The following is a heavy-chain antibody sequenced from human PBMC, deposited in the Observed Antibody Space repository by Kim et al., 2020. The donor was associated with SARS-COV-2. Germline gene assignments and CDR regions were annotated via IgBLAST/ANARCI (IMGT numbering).Heavy chain of an antibody. V-gene: IGHV3-48*02. J-gene: IGHJ3*02. CDR1: GFTFSSYS. CDR3: ARDLWDEETTDDNDAFDI. CDR2: ISSSSSTI. D-gene: IGHD1-1*01. Sequence: GGSLRLSCAASGFTFSSYSMNWVRQAPGKGLEWVSYISSSSSTIYYADSVKGRFTISRDNAKNSLYLQMNSLRDEDTAVYYCARDLWDEETTDDNDAFDIWGQGTMVTVSS.